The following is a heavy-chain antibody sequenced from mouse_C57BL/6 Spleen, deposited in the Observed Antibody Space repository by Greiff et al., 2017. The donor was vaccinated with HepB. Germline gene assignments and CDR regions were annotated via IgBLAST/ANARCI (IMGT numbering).Heavy chain of an antibody. Sequence: LQESGAELVRPGASVTLSCKASGYTFTDYEMHWVKQTPVHGLEWIGAIDPETGGTAYNQKFKGKAILTADKSSSTAYMELRSLTSEDSAVYYCTRTGFDYWGQGTTLTVSS. D-gene: IGHD4-1*01. CDR1: GYTFTDYE. CDR2: IDPETGGT. J-gene: IGHJ2*01. V-gene: IGHV1-15*01. CDR3: TRTGFDY.